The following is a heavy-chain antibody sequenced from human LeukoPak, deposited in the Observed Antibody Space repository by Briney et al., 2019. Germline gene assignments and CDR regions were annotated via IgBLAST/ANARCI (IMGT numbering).Heavy chain of an antibody. D-gene: IGHD3-10*01. Sequence: GGSLRLSCAASGFTFDVYAMHWVRQAPGKGLEWVSGISWNSGSIGYADSVKGRFTISRDNAKNSLYLQMNSLRAEDTALYYCAKARSYGSGSCDYWGQGTLVTVSS. V-gene: IGHV3-9*01. CDR2: ISWNSGSI. CDR3: AKARSYGSGSCDY. J-gene: IGHJ4*02. CDR1: GFTFDVYA.